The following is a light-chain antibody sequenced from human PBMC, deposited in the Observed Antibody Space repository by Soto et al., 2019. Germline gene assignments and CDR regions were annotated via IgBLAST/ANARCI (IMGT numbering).Light chain of an antibody. CDR3: QHCGSSPWT. Sequence: EIVLTQSPGTLSLSPGERATLSCRASQSVSSYYLAWYQQKPGQATRLLIYAASSRATGIPDRFSGGWSGTDFTLTSSILEPEDCAGYYWQHCGSSPWTFGQGTKVEIK. CDR1: QSVSSYY. CDR2: AAS. J-gene: IGKJ1*01. V-gene: IGKV3-20*01.